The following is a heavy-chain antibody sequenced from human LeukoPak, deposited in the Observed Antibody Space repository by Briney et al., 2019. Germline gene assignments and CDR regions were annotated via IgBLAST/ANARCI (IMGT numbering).Heavy chain of an antibody. V-gene: IGHV4-38-2*02. CDR2: IYHTGKT. D-gene: IGHD3/OR15-3a*01. CDR3: VNGQTYYHYYVDV. Sequence: PSETLSLTCNVSGYPISGGYYWGWVRQPPGKTLEWIASIYHTGKTYDNPSLNSRATISVDTSKNQFFLKVASVTASDTAVYHCVNGQTYYHYYVDVWGTGTTVTVSS. CDR1: GYPISGGYY. J-gene: IGHJ6*03.